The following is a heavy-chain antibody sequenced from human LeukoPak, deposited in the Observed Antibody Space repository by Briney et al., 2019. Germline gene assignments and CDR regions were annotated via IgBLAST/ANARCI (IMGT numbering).Heavy chain of an antibody. CDR2: INPDGSRI. J-gene: IGHJ3*02. CDR1: GFTLSNYW. V-gene: IGHV3-74*01. Sequence: GGSLRLSCAASGFTLSNYWMHWVRQAPGKGPVWVSRINPDGSRIDYAESVRGRFTTSRDNAKNSLYLQMNSLRAEDTAVYYCAKGVYYYDSSGFDIWGQGTMVTVSS. D-gene: IGHD3-22*01. CDR3: AKGVYYYDSSGFDI.